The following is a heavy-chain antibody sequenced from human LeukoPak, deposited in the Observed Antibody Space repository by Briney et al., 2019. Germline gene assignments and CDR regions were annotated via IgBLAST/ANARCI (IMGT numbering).Heavy chain of an antibody. CDR3: ARDMDSSSSDYGMDV. V-gene: IGHV3-53*04. J-gene: IGHJ6*02. D-gene: IGHD6-6*01. CDR2: IYSGGST. Sequence: GGPLRLSCAASGFTVSSNYMSWVRQAPGKGLEWVSVIYSGGSTYYADSVKGRFTISRHNSKNTLYLQMNSLRAEDTAVYYCARDMDSSSSDYGMDVWGQGTTVTVSS. CDR1: GFTVSSNY.